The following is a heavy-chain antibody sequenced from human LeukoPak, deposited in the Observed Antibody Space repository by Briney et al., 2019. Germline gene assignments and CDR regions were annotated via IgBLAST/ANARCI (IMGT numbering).Heavy chain of an antibody. CDR1: GGSFSGYY. D-gene: IGHD3-10*01. Sequence: PSETLSLTCAVYGGSFSGYYWSCILQPPGKGLQWVGEINHSGSTNYNPSLKSRVTISVDTSKNQFSLKLSSVTAADTAVYYCARPSKEPLLLWFRKEYYFDYWGQGTLVTVSS. J-gene: IGHJ4*02. V-gene: IGHV4-34*01. CDR3: ARPSKEPLLLWFRKEYYFDY. CDR2: INHSGST.